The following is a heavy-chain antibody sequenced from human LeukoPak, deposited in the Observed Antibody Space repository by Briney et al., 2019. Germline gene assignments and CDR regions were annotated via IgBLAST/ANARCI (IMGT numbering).Heavy chain of an antibody. Sequence: EASVKVSCKASGYIFTSYGISWVRQAPGQGLEWMGWISPYSGNTTYAQKFQGRVTMTTDTSTSTAYMEVRSLRSDDTAVYYCARDTGWQLARYFDYWGQGTLVTVSS. J-gene: IGHJ4*02. CDR2: ISPYSGNT. CDR1: GYIFTSYG. D-gene: IGHD6-6*01. CDR3: ARDTGWQLARYFDY. V-gene: IGHV1-18*01.